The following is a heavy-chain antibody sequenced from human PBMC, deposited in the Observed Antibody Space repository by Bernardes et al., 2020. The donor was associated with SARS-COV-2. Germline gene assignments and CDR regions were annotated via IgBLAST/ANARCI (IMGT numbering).Heavy chain of an antibody. CDR1: GLTFSNYE. Sequence: GGSLRLSCAASGLTFSNYEMNWVRQAPGKGLEWVSHISSSGSLIYYADSVRGRFTISRDNAKNSLYLQMNSPRDEDTAVYYCASQGGTYCTGGVCLNDYWGQGTLVTVSS. V-gene: IGHV3-48*03. D-gene: IGHD2-8*02. CDR2: ISSSGSLI. J-gene: IGHJ4*02. CDR3: ASQGGTYCTGGVCLNDY.